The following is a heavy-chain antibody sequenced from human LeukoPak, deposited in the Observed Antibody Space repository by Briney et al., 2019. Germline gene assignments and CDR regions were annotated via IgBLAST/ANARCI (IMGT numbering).Heavy chain of an antibody. CDR2: IYYSGST. D-gene: IGHD2-8*01. CDR3: ARSLYTSNWFDP. CDR1: GGPISSYY. J-gene: IGHJ5*02. Sequence: PSETLSLTCTVSGGPISSYYWSWIRQPPGKGLEWIGYIYYSGSTNYNPSLKSRVTISVDTSKNQFSLKLSSVTAADTAVYYCARSLYTSNWFDPWGQGTLVTVSS. V-gene: IGHV4-59*01.